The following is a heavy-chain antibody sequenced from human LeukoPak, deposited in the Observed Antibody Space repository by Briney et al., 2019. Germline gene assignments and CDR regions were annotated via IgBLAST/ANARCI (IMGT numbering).Heavy chain of an antibody. CDR2: IYPGASDS. V-gene: IGHV5-51*01. CDR1: GYSFTSYW. D-gene: IGHD6-19*01. CDR3: ARLDQWLVRGTYYCYGMDV. Sequence: GVWRLIACQGSGYSFTSYWIGWVRPVPGKGLEWMGIIYPGASDSRYSPSFQGRVTTSADKSISTAYLQWSSLKASDTAMYYCARLDQWLVRGTYYCYGMDVWGQGTTVTVSS. J-gene: IGHJ6*02.